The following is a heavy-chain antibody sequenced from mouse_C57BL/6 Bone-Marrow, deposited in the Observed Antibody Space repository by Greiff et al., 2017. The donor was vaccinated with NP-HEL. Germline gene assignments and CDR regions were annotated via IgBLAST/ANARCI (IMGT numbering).Heavy chain of an antibody. CDR3: TTLFYYDYDPAY. Sequence: QVQLKQSGAELVRPGASVTLSCKASGYTFTDYEMHWVKQTPVHGLEWIGAIDTETGGTAYNQKFKGKAILTADKASSTAYMELRSLTSEDSAVYYCTTLFYYDYDPAYWGQGTLVTVSA. V-gene: IGHV1-15*01. CDR1: GYTFTDYE. D-gene: IGHD2-4*01. CDR2: IDTETGGT. J-gene: IGHJ3*01.